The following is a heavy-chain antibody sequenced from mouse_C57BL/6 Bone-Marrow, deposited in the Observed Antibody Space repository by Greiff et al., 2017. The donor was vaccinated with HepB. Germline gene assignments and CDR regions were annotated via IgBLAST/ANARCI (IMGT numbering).Heavy chain of an antibody. CDR3: ARDYYGSSYDWYFDV. D-gene: IGHD1-1*01. V-gene: IGHV2-9-1*01. CDR1: GFSLTSYA. CDR2: IWTGGGT. Sequence: QVQLQQSGPGLVAPSQSLSITCTVSGFSLTSYAISWVRQPPGKGLEWLGVIWTGGGTNYNSALKSRLSISKDNSKSQLFLKMNSLQTDDTARYYCARDYYGSSYDWYFDVWGTGTTVTVSS. J-gene: IGHJ1*03.